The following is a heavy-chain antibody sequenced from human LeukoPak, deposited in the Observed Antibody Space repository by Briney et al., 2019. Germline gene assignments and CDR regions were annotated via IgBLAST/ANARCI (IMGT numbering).Heavy chain of an antibody. CDR3: AREADTYYDFWGGYYVPDY. CDR2: ISSSSSYI. V-gene: IGHV3-21*01. D-gene: IGHD3-3*01. J-gene: IGHJ4*02. CDR1: GFTFSSYS. Sequence: GGSLRLSCAASGFTFSSYSMNWVRQAPGKGLEWVSSISSSSSYIYYADSVKGRFTISRDNAKNSLYLQMNSLRAEDTAVYYCAREADTYYDFWGGYYVPDYWGQGTLVTVSS.